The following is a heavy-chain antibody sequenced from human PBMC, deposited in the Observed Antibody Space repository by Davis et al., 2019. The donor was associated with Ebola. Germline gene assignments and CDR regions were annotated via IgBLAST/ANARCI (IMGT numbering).Heavy chain of an antibody. CDR2: TYYTSKWYN. CDR1: GDSVSSGG. V-gene: IGHV6-1*01. D-gene: IGHD5-18*01. CDR3: ARGWLRRGMDV. Sequence: HSQTLSLTCVISGDSVSSGGWNWIRQSPSRGLEWLGRTYYTSKWYNHYASSVKSRTTINPDTSKNQFSLQLNSVTPEDTAVYYCARGWLRRGMDVWGEGTTVTVSS. J-gene: IGHJ6*04.